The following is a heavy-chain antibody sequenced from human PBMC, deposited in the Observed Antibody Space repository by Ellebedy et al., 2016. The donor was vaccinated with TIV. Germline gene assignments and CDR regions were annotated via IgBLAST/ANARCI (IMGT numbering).Heavy chain of an antibody. CDR2: IYYSGRT. J-gene: IGHJ6*02. CDR3: ARLAYSSSSRDYYYGMDV. V-gene: IGHV4-39*01. Sequence: SETLSLXXTVSGGSISSSSYYWGWIRQPPGKGLEWIGSIYYSGRTYYNPSLKSRVIISVDTSKNQFSLRLSSVTAADTAVYYGARLAYSSSSRDYYYGMDVWGQGTTVTVSS. CDR1: GGSISSSSYY. D-gene: IGHD6-6*01.